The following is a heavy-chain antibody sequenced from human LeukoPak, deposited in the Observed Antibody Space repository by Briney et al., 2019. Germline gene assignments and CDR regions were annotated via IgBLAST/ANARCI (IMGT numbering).Heavy chain of an antibody. Sequence: GGSLRLSCAASGFTVSSNYMSWVRQAPGRGLEWVSVIYSGGSTYYADSVKGRFTISRDNSKNTLYLQMNSLRAEDTAVYFCANPFTGSLAHFDYWGQGTLVTVSS. CDR2: IYSGGST. V-gene: IGHV3-53*01. CDR3: ANPFTGSLAHFDY. D-gene: IGHD1-26*01. J-gene: IGHJ4*02. CDR1: GFTVSSNY.